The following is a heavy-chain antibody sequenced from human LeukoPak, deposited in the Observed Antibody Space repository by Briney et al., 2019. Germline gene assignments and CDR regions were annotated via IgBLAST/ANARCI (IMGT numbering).Heavy chain of an antibody. CDR3: AKSSNYLVVVRVFDY. V-gene: IGHV3-23*01. J-gene: IGHJ4*02. CDR1: GFTFSSYG. Sequence: GGSLRLSCAASGFTFSSYGMSWVRQAPGKGLEWVSAISGSGGSTYYADSVKGRFTISRDNSKNTLYLQMNSLRAEDTAVYYCAKSSNYLVVVRVFDYWGQGTLVTVSS. D-gene: IGHD2-15*01. CDR2: ISGSGGST.